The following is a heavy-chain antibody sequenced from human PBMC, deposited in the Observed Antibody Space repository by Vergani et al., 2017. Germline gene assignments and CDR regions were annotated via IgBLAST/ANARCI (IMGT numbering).Heavy chain of an antibody. D-gene: IGHD2-8*01. CDR1: GFTVSSNY. V-gene: IGHV3-66*02. CDR2: IYSGGST. CDR3: ARGMRYKSYYYYGMDV. J-gene: IGHJ6*02. Sequence: EVQLVESGGGLVQPGGSLRLSCAASGFTVSSNYMSWVRQAPGKGLEWVSVIYSGGSTYYADSVKGRFTISRDNSKNTLYLQMNSLRAEDTAVYYCARGMRYKSYYYYGMDVWGQGTTVTVSS.